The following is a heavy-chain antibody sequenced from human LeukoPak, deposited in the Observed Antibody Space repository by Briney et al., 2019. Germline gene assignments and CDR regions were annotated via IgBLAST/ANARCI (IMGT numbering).Heavy chain of an antibody. CDR3: ASYSVYYFDY. J-gene: IGHJ4*02. V-gene: IGHV4-39*01. D-gene: IGHD2-21*01. CDR2: IYYSGST. Sequence: SQTLSLTCTVSGGSISSSSYYWGWIRQPPGKGLEWIGSIYYSGSTYYNPSLKSRVTISVDTSKNQFPLKLSSVTAADTAVYYCASYSVYYFDYWGQGTLVTVSS. CDR1: GGSISSSSYY.